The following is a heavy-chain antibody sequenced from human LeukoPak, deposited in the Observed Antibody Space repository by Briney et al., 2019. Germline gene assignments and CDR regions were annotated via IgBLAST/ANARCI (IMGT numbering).Heavy chain of an antibody. CDR2: IYHSGST. CDR1: GGSISGYY. Sequence: SETLSLTCTVSGGSISGYYWSWIRQPPGKGLEWIGYIYHSGSTYYNPSLKSRVTISVDRSKSQFSLKLSSVTAADTALYYCARADDCTNGVCDAFDIWGQGTMVTVSS. CDR3: ARADDCTNGVCDAFDI. D-gene: IGHD2-8*01. J-gene: IGHJ3*02. V-gene: IGHV4-59*12.